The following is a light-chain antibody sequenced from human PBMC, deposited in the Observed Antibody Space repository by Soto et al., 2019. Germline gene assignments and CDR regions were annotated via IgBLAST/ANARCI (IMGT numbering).Light chain of an antibody. Sequence: DIQMTQSTSSLSASVGDRVTITCRASQSISSYLNWYQQKPGKAPKLLIYAASSLQSGVPSRFSGSGSGTDFTLTISSLQPEDFATYYCQQSYSTLRFGQGTRLEIK. J-gene: IGKJ5*01. CDR3: QQSYSTLR. CDR2: AAS. V-gene: IGKV1-39*01. CDR1: QSISSY.